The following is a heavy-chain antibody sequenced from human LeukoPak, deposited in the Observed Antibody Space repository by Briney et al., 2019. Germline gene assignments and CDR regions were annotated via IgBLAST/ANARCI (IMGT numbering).Heavy chain of an antibody. J-gene: IGHJ4*02. CDR1: GGTFTNYA. CDR2: ILPILRVV. V-gene: IGHV1-69*04. CDR3: ASQDTAVSGMDY. D-gene: IGHD6-19*01. Sequence: ASVKVSCKGSGGTFTNYAISWVRQAPGQGLEWMGRILPILRVVNYAQDFHGRVTITADHSTTTAYLDLSSLRSEDTAVYYCASQDTAVSGMDYCGQGTLVTVSS.